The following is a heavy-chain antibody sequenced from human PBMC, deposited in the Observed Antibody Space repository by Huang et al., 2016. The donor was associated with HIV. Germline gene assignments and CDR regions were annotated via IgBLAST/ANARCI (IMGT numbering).Heavy chain of an antibody. CDR1: GYPFTSYG. CDR2: ISASSGDT. CDR3: ARDPKYHRIGYYRQRRGIDI. D-gene: IGHD3-22*01. V-gene: IGHV1-18*01. Sequence: QIQLMQSGPELKQPGASVKVSCKASGYPFTSYGITWVRQAPGQGHEWMGWISASSGDTEYAQKCQGRVTLTTDTSTNIAYMELRSLRSDDTAKYYCARDPKYHRIGYYRQRRGIDIWGQGTMVIVSS. J-gene: IGHJ3*02.